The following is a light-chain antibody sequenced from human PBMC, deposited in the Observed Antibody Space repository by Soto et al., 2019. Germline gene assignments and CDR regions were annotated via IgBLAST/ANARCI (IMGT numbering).Light chain of an antibody. V-gene: IGLV2-8*01. CDR2: EVS. J-gene: IGLJ2*01. CDR3: SSYAGSNNVV. CDR1: SSDVGGYNY. Sequence: QSALTQPPSASGSPGQSVTISCTGTSSDVGGYNYVSWYQQHPGKAPKLMIYEVSKRPSGVPDRFSGSKSGNTASLTVSGLQAXXEAXYYCSSYAGSNNVVFGGGTKVTVL.